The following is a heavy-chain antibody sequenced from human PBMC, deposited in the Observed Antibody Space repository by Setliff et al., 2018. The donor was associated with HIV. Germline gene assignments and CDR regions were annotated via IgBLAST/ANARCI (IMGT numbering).Heavy chain of an antibody. J-gene: IGHJ6*02. CDR3: ARVPYCGGDCYWARPYYGMDV. CDR2: IIPILGVP. D-gene: IGHD2-21*02. V-gene: IGHV1-69*02. CDR1: GGPFTSSS. Sequence: SVKVSCKASGGPFTSSSIGWVRQAPGQELEWMGRIIPILGVPRYAQKFQGRVTITADKSTSTSYMHLSSLRAEDTAVYFCARVPYCGGDCYWARPYYGMDVWGQGTTVTVSS.